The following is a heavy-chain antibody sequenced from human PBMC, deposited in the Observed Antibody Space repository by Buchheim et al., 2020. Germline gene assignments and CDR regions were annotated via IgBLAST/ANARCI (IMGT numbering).Heavy chain of an antibody. CDR2: IYYSGSA. D-gene: IGHD6-6*01. V-gene: IGHV4-30-4*01. Sequence: QVQLQESGPGLVKPSQTLSLTCTVSGGSNSSGDYYWSWIRQPPGKGLEWIGYIYYSGSAYYNPSLKIRVTISLDTSKIQFSLKLSSVTAADTAMYYCARADSSSSGPVDYWGQGTL. CDR1: GGSNSSGDYY. CDR3: ARADSSSSGPVDY. J-gene: IGHJ4*02.